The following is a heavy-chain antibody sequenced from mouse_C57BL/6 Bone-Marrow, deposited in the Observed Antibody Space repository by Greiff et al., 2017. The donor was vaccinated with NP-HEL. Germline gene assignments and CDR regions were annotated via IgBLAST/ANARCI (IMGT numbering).Heavy chain of an antibody. V-gene: IGHV5-16*01. Sequence: EVKLVESEGGLVQPGSSMKLSCTASGFTFSDYYMAWVRQVPEKGLEWVANINYDGSSTYYLDSLKSRFIISRDNAKNILYLQMSSLKSEDTATYYCARDRISITTVVAHWYFDVWGTGTTVTVSS. CDR2: INYDGSST. CDR3: ARDRISITTVVAHWYFDV. CDR1: GFTFSDYY. J-gene: IGHJ1*03. D-gene: IGHD1-1*01.